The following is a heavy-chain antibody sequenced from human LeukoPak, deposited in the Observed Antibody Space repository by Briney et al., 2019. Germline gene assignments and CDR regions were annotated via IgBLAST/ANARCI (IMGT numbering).Heavy chain of an antibody. V-gene: IGHV3-21*01. CDR1: GFTFSSYS. D-gene: IGHD3-22*01. CDR3: ARVYDSSGPVDY. Sequence: GGSLRLSCAASGFTFSSYSMNWVRQAPGKGLEWVSSISSSSSYIYYADSVKSRFTISRDNAKNSLYLQMNSLRAEDTAVYYCARVYDSSGPVDYWGQGTLVTVSS. CDR2: ISSSSSYI. J-gene: IGHJ4*02.